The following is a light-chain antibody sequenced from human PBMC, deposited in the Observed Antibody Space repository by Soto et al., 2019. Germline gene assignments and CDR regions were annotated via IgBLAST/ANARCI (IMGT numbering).Light chain of an antibody. V-gene: IGKV3-15*01. CDR2: GAS. CDR3: QHYNDWPT. Sequence: IVVSQSPGTLSLSPGERATLSCRASQSVSSNLAWYQLKPGQAPRLLIYGASTRATGIPARFSGSGSGTEFTLAISSLQSEDFAVYYCQHYNDWPTFGQGTKVDIK. CDR1: QSVSSN. J-gene: IGKJ1*01.